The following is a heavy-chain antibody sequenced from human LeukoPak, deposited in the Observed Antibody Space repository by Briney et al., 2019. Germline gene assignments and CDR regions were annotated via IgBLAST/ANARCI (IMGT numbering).Heavy chain of an antibody. V-gene: IGHV3-21*01. CDR2: ISSSSSYI. J-gene: IGHJ5*02. D-gene: IGHD3-10*01. Sequence: GGSLRLSCAASGFTFSSYGMHWVRQAPGKGLEWVSSISSSSSYIYYADSVKGRFTISRDNAKNSLYLQMNSLRAEDTAVYYCARDTYGSGSYEDWFDPWGQGTLVTVSS. CDR1: GFTFSSYG. CDR3: ARDTYGSGSYEDWFDP.